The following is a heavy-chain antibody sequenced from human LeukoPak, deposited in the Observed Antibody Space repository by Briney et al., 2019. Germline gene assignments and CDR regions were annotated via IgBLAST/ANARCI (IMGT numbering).Heavy chain of an antibody. CDR2: ISSSGSTI. D-gene: IGHD4-17*01. CDR1: GFTFSSYE. V-gene: IGHV3-48*03. J-gene: IGHJ6*02. Sequence: GGSLRLSCAASGFTFSSYEMNWDRQAPGKGLEWVSYISSSGSTIYYADSVKGRFTISRDNAKNSLYLQMNSLRAEDTAVYYCARDTSPLGYGDYVIYYYYGMDVWGQGTTVTVSS. CDR3: ARDTSPLGYGDYVIYYYYGMDV.